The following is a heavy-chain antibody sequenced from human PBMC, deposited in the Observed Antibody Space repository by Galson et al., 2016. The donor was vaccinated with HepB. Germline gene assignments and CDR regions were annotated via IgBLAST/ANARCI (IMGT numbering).Heavy chain of an antibody. V-gene: IGHV1-69*13. CDR2: IIPIFGTT. Sequence: SVKVSCKASGGTFSAYAINWVRQAPGQGPEWMGGIIPIFGTTNYAQKFQGRVTITADESTSTAYMELSSLRSEDTAVYYCARAANYYGGDSRDGMDVWGQGTTVTVSS. CDR3: ARAANYYGGDSRDGMDV. CDR1: GGTFSAYA. D-gene: IGHD4-23*01. J-gene: IGHJ6*02.